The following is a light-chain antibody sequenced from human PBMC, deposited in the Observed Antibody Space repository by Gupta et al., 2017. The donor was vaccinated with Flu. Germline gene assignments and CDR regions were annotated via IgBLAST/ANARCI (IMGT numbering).Light chain of an antibody. CDR3: NSLISPTSPGV. J-gene: IGLJ3*02. CDR2: AVN. CDR1: NNDIGGYDY. Sequence: QSALTQPASVSGSPGQTLIISCTGTNNDIGGYDYVSWYQHHPGRAPKLIIYAVNRRPSGISSRFSGSKYGDTAYLTISGLQSEDEADYYCNSLISPTSPGVFGGGTKLTVL. V-gene: IGLV2-14*01.